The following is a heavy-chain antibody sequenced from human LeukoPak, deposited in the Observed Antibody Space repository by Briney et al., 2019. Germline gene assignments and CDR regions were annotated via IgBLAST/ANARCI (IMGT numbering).Heavy chain of an antibody. D-gene: IGHD4-11*01. CDR3: ARDRTTYFDY. Sequence: SETLSLTCTVSGGSISSYYWSWIRQPPGKGLEWIGYIYYSGSTNYNPSLKSRVTISVDTSKNQFSLKLSSVTAADTAVYCCARDRTTYFDYWGQGTLVTVFS. CDR1: GGSISSYY. CDR2: IYYSGST. J-gene: IGHJ4*02. V-gene: IGHV4-59*01.